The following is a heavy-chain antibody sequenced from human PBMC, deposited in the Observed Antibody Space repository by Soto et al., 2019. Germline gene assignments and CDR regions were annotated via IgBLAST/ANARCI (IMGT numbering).Heavy chain of an antibody. Sequence: GVSLRLSCAASGFTFSSYGMHWVRQAPGKGLEWVAVIWYDGSNKYYADSVKGRFTISRDNSKNTLYLQMNSLRAEDTAVYYCDRENYRSGGSCPFDYWGQGTLVTVSA. CDR3: DRENYRSGGSCPFDY. CDR2: IWYDGSNK. J-gene: IGHJ4*02. CDR1: GFTFSSYG. V-gene: IGHV3-33*01. D-gene: IGHD2-15*01.